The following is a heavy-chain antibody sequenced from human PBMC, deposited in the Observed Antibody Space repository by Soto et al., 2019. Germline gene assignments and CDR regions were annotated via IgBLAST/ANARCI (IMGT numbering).Heavy chain of an antibody. J-gene: IGHJ4*02. CDR3: GTIFDF. CDR2: IDGNVGIT. Sequence: EVQLVESGGGLAQPGGSLRLSCAASGFTLSRSWMHWVRQVPGKGLEWVARIDGNVGITSYADSVKGRFTISRDNAKNALYLQMNSLRAEDTAVYYCGTIFDFWGQGTLVTVSS. V-gene: IGHV3-74*01. CDR1: GFTLSRSW.